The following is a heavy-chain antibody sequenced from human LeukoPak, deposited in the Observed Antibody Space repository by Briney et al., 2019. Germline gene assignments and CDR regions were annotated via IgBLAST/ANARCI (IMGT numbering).Heavy chain of an antibody. V-gene: IGHV3-30*18. CDR3: AKANYYYGMDV. CDR1: GSTFSSYG. J-gene: IGHJ6*02. CDR2: ISYDGSNK. Sequence: GGSLRLSCAASGSTFSSYGMHWVRQAPGKGLEWVAVISYDGSNKYYADSVKGRFTISRDNSKNTLYLQMNSLRAEDTAVYYCAKANYYYGMDVWGQGTTVTVSS.